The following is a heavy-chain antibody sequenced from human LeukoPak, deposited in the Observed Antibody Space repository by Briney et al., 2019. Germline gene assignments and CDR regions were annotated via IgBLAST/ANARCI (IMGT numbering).Heavy chain of an antibody. Sequence: PGGSLRLSCATSGFTFSRSWMDWVRQAPGKGLEWVANIKEDGSETHYVDSAKGRFTISRDNAKNSLFLHVDNLRVEDTAIYYCSRSLNFWGQGTLVTVSP. V-gene: IGHV3-7*01. J-gene: IGHJ4*02. CDR1: GFTFSRSW. CDR2: IKEDGSET. CDR3: SRSLNF.